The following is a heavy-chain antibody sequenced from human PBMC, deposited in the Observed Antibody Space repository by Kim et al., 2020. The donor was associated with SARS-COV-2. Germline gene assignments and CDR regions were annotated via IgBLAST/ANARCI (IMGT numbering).Heavy chain of an antibody. D-gene: IGHD5-12*01. J-gene: IGHJ6*02. CDR1: GGTFSSYA. CDR2: IIPIFGTA. Sequence: SVKVSCKASGGTFSSYAISWVRQAPGQGLEWMGGIIPIFGTANYAQKFQGRVTITADESTSTAYMELSSLRSEDTAVYYCARDQSSRDGYNYHYYYYYGMDVWGQGTTVTVSS. CDR3: ARDQSSRDGYNYHYYYYYGMDV. V-gene: IGHV1-69*13.